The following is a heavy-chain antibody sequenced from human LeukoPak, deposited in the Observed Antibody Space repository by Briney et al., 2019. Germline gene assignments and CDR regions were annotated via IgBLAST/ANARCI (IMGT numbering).Heavy chain of an antibody. CDR1: NSSISSDYY. Sequence: SETLSLTCSVSNSSISSDYYWGWIRQSPGKGLEWIGSIYHSGTTHYNPSLKNRVSMSIDTSRNQFSLQLNSVTAADTAVYYCARALYYYETSGYTFDSWGQGTLVTVSS. J-gene: IGHJ4*02. V-gene: IGHV4-38-2*02. CDR2: IYHSGTT. D-gene: IGHD3-22*01. CDR3: ARALYYYETSGYTFDS.